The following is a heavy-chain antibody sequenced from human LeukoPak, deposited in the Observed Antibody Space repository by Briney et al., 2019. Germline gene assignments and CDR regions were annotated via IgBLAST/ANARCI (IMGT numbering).Heavy chain of an antibody. CDR2: IGTAGDT. Sequence: GGSLRLSCAASGFTFSSYDMHWVRQATGKGLEWVSAIGTAGDTYYPGSVKGRFTISRENAKNSLYLQMNSLRAEDTAVYYCAKGDCSSTSCAIDYWGQGTLVTVSS. CDR1: GFTFSSYD. D-gene: IGHD2-2*01. V-gene: IGHV3-13*01. CDR3: AKGDCSSTSCAIDY. J-gene: IGHJ4*02.